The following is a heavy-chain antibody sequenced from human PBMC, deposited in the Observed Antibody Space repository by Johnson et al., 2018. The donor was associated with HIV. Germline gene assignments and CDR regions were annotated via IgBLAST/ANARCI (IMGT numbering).Heavy chain of an antibody. V-gene: IGHV3-20*04. CDR3: ARDHLSSRGAFDI. CDR2: INWNGGST. Sequence: VPLVESGGGVVQPGRSLRLSCAASGFTFSSYWMHWVRQAPGKGLEWVSGINWNGGSTGYADSVQVRFTISRDNAKNSLYLQMNSLRAEDTALYYCARDHLSSRGAFDIWGQGTMVTVSS. D-gene: IGHD6-13*01. CDR1: GFTFSSYW. J-gene: IGHJ3*02.